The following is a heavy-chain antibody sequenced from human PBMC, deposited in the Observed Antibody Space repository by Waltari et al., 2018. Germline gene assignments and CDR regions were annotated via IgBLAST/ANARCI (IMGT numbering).Heavy chain of an antibody. J-gene: IGHJ4*02. D-gene: IGHD6-25*01. V-gene: IGHV3-30*04. CDR3: AREGGTSGFSGFLDY. CDR2: MSYDGFSK. Sequence: QVQLVESGGGVVQPGRSLRLSCAVPRLMSNTSIIPWVRQAPGKGLEWVSAMSYDGFSKYYAASVNGRFIIGRDDSESTVYLHIDDLRTADSAVYYCAREGGTSGFSGFLDYWGRGTRVTVSS. CDR1: RLMSNTSI.